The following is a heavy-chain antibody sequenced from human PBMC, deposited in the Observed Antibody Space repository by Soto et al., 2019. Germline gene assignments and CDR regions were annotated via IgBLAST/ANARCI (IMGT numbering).Heavy chain of an antibody. CDR2: IYYSGST. CDR1: GGSISSYY. V-gene: IGHV4-59*01. D-gene: IGHD3-22*01. CDR3: ARAGDYDSSGYGAFES. Sequence: SATLSLTCSVSGGSISSYYWSGIRQPPGKGLEWIGYIYYSGSTNYNPSLKSRVTISVDTSKNQFSLKLSSVTAADTAVYYCARAGDYDSSGYGAFESCGQGIMVTVSS. J-gene: IGHJ3*02.